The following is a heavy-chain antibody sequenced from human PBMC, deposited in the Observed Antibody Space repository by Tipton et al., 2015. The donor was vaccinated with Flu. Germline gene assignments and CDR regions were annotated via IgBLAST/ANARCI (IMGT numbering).Heavy chain of an antibody. CDR1: GGSISSSRYY. Sequence: TLSLTCTVSGGSISSSRYYWGWIRQPPGKGLEWIGSIYHTGSTHYNPSLKSRVTISVDTSKNQFSLKLSSVTAADTAVYYCTRGTSTSGIAYWGQGTLVTVSS. V-gene: IGHV4-39*07. J-gene: IGHJ4*02. CDR3: TRGTSTSGIAY. CDR2: IYHTGST. D-gene: IGHD6-6*01.